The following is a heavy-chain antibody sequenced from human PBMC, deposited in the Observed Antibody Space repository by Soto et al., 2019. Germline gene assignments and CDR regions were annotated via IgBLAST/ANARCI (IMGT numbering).Heavy chain of an antibody. Sequence: ETLSLTCSVSGVSVSKFYWSWILKTAGKGLEWMGRVYATGTSDYNPSLRSRIAMSVDISKKTFSLRLRSVTAADTGVYYCVRDGSKTTRDCFEPLGQGILVNVSS. CDR3: VRDGSKTTRDCFEP. CDR2: VYATGTS. J-gene: IGHJ5*02. CDR1: GVSVSKFY. D-gene: IGHD1-7*01. V-gene: IGHV4-4*07.